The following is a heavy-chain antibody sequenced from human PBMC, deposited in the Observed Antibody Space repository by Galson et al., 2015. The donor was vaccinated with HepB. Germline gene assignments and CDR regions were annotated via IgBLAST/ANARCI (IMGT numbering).Heavy chain of an antibody. D-gene: IGHD3-22*01. CDR2: INPSGGST. CDR3: ARAGTYYYDSSGYIPFGFDY. J-gene: IGHJ4*02. CDR1: GYTFTSYY. V-gene: IGHV1-46*01. Sequence: SVKVSCKASGYTFTSYYMHWVRQAPGQGLEWIGIINPSGGSTSYAQEFQGRVTMTRDTSTSTVYMELSSLRSEDTAVYYCARAGTYYYDSSGYIPFGFDYWGQGTLVTVSS.